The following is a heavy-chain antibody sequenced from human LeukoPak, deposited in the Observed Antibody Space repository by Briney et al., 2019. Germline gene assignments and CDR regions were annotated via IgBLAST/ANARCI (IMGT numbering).Heavy chain of an antibody. CDR2: IIPIFGTA. V-gene: IGHV1-69*01. D-gene: IGHD5-18*01. J-gene: IGHJ5*02. Sequence: SVKVSCKASVGTFSSYAISWVRQAPGQGLEWMGGIIPIFGTANYAQKFQGRVTITADESTSTAYMELSSLRSEDTAVYYCARVHPQGIEDVDTAMANWFDPWGQGTLVTVSS. CDR1: VGTFSSYA. CDR3: ARVHPQGIEDVDTAMANWFDP.